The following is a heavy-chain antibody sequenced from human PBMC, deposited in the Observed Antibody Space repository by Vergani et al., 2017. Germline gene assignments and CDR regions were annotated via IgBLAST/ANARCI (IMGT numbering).Heavy chain of an antibody. CDR3: ARHRGSEGFFPSSYFYGMDV. V-gene: IGHV4-38-2*01. CDR1: DSSIMTNPY. CDR2: IHHSGDT. D-gene: IGHD3-10*01. Sequence: QVQLQESGPGLVKPSETLTLTCDVSDSSIMTNPYWGWFRQSPGKGLEWIGCIHHSGDTHYNSSLKSRVSISIVSSSKFSLSLTSVTAADTAIYYCARHRGSEGFFPSSYFYGMDVLGNGTTVTVSS. J-gene: IGHJ6*04.